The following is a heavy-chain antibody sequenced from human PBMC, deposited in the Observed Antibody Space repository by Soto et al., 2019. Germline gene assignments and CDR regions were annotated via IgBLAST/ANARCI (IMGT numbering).Heavy chain of an antibody. D-gene: IGHD2-21*02. Sequence: ETLSLTFTVSGGSISGYYWSWIRQPPGKGLEWIGYMYNTGSTVYNPSFKSRVTISVDTSKNQFSLKLNSVTAADTAVYYCARDLWGYCGTDCYPLDVWGQGTTVTVSS. CDR2: MYNTGST. CDR3: ARDLWGYCGTDCYPLDV. V-gene: IGHV4-59*01. CDR1: GGSISGYY. J-gene: IGHJ6*02.